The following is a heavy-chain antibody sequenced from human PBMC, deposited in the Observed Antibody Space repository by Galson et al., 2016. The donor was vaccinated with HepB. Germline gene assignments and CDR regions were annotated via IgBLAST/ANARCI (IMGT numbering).Heavy chain of an antibody. CDR2: MYYSGST. J-gene: IGHJ4*02. D-gene: IGHD3-10*01. V-gene: IGHV4-59*01. Sequence: SETLSLTCNVSGGSISSYYWSWVRQPPGKGLESIGYMYYSGSTNYNPSLKSRVTMSVDTSKNQFSLNLGSVTAADTAVYYCARGKTGSGSYKMWGQGTLVIVSS. CDR1: GGSISSYY. CDR3: ARGKTGSGSYKM.